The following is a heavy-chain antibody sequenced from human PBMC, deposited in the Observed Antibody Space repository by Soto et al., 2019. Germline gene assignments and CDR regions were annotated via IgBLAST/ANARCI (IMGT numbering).Heavy chain of an antibody. CDR3: AKPPTMVRGVRHGMDV. D-gene: IGHD3-10*01. CDR1: GFTFSSYG. V-gene: IGHV3-30*18. Sequence: QVQLVESGGGVVQPGRSLRLSCAASGFTFSSYGMHWVRQAPGKGLEWVAVISYDGSNKYYADSVKGRFTISRDNSKNTLYLQMNSLRAEDTAVYYCAKPPTMVRGVRHGMDVWGQGTTVTVSS. J-gene: IGHJ6*02. CDR2: ISYDGSNK.